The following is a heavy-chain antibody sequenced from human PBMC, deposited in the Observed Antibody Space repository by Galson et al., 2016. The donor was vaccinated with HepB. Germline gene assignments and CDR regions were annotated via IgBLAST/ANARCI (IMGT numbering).Heavy chain of an antibody. V-gene: IGHV3-53*01. CDR3: ARDNTGYDSDWVFYSYGLDV. Sequence: SLRLSCAASGLTVSTNYMSWVRQAPGKGLEWVSVIYSGGSTYYADSVKGRFTISRDNSKNTLYLQMNSLRAQDTAVYYCARDNTGYDSDWVFYSYGLDVWGQGTTVTVSS. CDR1: GLTVSTNY. CDR2: IYSGGST. D-gene: IGHD6-19*01. J-gene: IGHJ6*02.